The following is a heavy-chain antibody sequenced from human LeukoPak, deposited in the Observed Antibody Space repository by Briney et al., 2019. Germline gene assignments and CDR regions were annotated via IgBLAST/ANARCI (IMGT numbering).Heavy chain of an antibody. Sequence: GASVKVSCKASGGTFSSYAISWVRQAPGQGLEWMGGIIPIFGTANYAQKFQGRVTITADKSTSTAYMELSSLRSEDTAVYSCARGFSGSYYYYYYMDVWGKGTTVTVSS. V-gene: IGHV1-69*06. CDR3: ARGFSGSYYYYYYMDV. J-gene: IGHJ6*03. CDR2: IIPIFGTA. D-gene: IGHD1-26*01. CDR1: GGTFSSYA.